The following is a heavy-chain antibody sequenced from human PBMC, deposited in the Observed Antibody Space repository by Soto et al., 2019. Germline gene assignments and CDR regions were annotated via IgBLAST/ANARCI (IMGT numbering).Heavy chain of an antibody. CDR1: GFTFSSYS. CDR3: ARIPSLGGTGYYYYGMDV. V-gene: IGHV3-21*01. CDR2: ISSSSSYI. J-gene: IGHJ6*02. D-gene: IGHD3-16*01. Sequence: GGSLRLSCAASGFTFSSYSINWVRQAPGKGLEWVSSISSSSSYIYYADSVKGRFTISRDNAKNSLYLQMNSLRAEDTAVYYCARIPSLGGTGYYYYGMDVWGQGTTVTVSS.